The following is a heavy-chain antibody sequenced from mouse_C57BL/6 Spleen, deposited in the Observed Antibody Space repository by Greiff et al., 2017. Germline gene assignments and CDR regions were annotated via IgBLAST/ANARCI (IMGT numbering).Heavy chain of an antibody. CDR1: GYTFTSYW. CDR3: AIERATTVVATYYAMDY. CDR2: INPSNGGT. D-gene: IGHD1-1*01. J-gene: IGHJ4*01. V-gene: IGHV1-53*01. Sequence: QVHVKQPGTELVKPGASVKLSCKASGYTFTSYWMHWVKQRPGQGLEWIGNINPSNGGTNYNEKFKSKATLTVDKSSSTAYMQLSSLTSEDSAVYYCAIERATTVVATYYAMDYWGQGTSVTVSS.